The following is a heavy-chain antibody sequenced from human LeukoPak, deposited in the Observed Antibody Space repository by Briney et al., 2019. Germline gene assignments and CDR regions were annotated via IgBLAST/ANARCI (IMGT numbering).Heavy chain of an antibody. V-gene: IGHV4-59*08. CDR1: VDSISNYY. Sequence: SETLSLTCTVSVDSISNYYWSWIRQPPGKGLEWIGYFSYSGSTNYNPSLKSRVTISGDTSKNQFSLKLSSVTAADTAVYYCASPYYDFWSGYHNWFDPWGQGTLVTVSS. D-gene: IGHD3-3*01. CDR3: ASPYYDFWSGYHNWFDP. J-gene: IGHJ5*02. CDR2: FSYSGST.